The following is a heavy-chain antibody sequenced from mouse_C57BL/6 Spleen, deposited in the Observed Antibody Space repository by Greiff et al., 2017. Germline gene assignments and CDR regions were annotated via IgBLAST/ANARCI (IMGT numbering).Heavy chain of an antibody. V-gene: IGHV5-6*01. CDR2: IRSGGSYT. CDR3: ARGDDDYGSSPTRSFDV. J-gene: IGHJ1*03. Sequence: EVQLVESGGDLVKPGGSLKLSCAASGFTFSSYGMSWVRQTPDQRLEWVATIRSGGSYTYYPASLKGRFTISRDNAKNTLYLQIGSLKSEDTAMYYCARGDDDYGSSPTRSFDVWGTGTTVTVSS. CDR1: GFTFSSYG. D-gene: IGHD1-1*01.